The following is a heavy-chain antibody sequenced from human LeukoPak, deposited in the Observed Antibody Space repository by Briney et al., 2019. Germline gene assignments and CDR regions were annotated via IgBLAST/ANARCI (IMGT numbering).Heavy chain of an antibody. CDR3: AKELDTMFFDY. CDR2: AGWAGGTT. CDR1: GFKLDRLS. V-gene: IGHV3-43*01. Sequence: GFLGLFCGNSGFKLDRLSLKRVRQAPGKGLEGVSLAGWAGGTTFYSDSVRGRFTISRDSGRKSVYLQMNSLTTDDTAFYFCAKELDTMFFDYWGQGALVTVSS. J-gene: IGHJ4*02. D-gene: IGHD3-10*02.